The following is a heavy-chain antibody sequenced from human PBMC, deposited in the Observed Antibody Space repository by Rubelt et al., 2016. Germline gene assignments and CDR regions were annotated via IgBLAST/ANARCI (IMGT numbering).Heavy chain of an antibody. CDR2: INHSGST. CDR1: GGSFSGYY. CDR3: ARMVALDDYVWGSYRYGWFDP. V-gene: IGHV4-34*01. Sequence: QVQLQQWGAGLLKPSETLSLTCAVYGGSFSGYYWSWIRQPPGKGLEWIGEINHSGSTNSNPSLKSRVTISVDTSKNHFSRKLSYVTAADTAVYYCARMVALDDYVWGSYRYGWFDPWGQGTLVTVSS. J-gene: IGHJ5*02. D-gene: IGHD3-16*02.